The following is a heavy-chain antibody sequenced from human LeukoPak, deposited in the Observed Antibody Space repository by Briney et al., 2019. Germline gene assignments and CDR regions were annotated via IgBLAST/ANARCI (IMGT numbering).Heavy chain of an antibody. D-gene: IGHD3-16*01. CDR2: ISYDGSNK. CDR3: ASGTWGAVSHPADY. V-gene: IGHV3-30-3*01. Sequence: GGSLRLSCAASGFTFSSYAMHWVRQAPGKGLEWVAVISYDGSNKYYADSVKGRFTISRDNSKNTLYLQMNSLRAEDTAVYYCASGTWGAVSHPADYWGQGTLVTVSS. CDR1: GFTFSSYA. J-gene: IGHJ4*02.